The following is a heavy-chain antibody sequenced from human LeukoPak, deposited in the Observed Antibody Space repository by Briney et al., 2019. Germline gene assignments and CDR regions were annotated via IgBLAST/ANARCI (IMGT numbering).Heavy chain of an antibody. CDR1: GFNFSTYE. Sequence: GGSLRLSCAGSGFNFSTYEMNWVRQAPGKGLEWLSYISSRGSSIYYADSVKGRFTISRDNAKNSLFLQMNSLRAEDTAVYYCAKDRPFDIWGQGTMVTVSS. V-gene: IGHV3-48*03. CDR3: AKDRPFDI. J-gene: IGHJ3*02. CDR2: ISSRGSSI.